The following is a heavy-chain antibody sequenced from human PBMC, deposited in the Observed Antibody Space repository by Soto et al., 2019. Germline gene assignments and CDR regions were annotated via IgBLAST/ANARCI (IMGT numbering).Heavy chain of an antibody. D-gene: IGHD3-22*01. CDR1: GFTFSSYS. J-gene: IGHJ4*02. V-gene: IGHV3-48*02. CDR3: ARNMYYYDSRKLGCDY. Sequence: GGSLRLSCAASGFTFSSYSMNWVRQAPGKGLEWVSYISSSSSTIYYADSVKGRFTISRDNAKNSLYLQMNSLRDEDTAVYYCARNMYYYDSRKLGCDYWGQGTLVTVSS. CDR2: ISSSSSTI.